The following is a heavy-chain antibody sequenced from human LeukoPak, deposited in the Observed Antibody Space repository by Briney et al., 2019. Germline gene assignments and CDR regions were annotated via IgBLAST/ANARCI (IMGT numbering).Heavy chain of an antibody. V-gene: IGHV3-74*01. CDR1: GFTFSSYW. D-gene: IGHD3-10*01. J-gene: IGHJ5*01. CDR2: IESNGLT. CDR3: AKAATYFYDSVTYDWFES. Sequence: GGFLRLSCEASGFTFSSYWMHWVRQIPGKGLMWVSRIESNGLTLYADSVRDRFTISRDNGKSTIYLQMNSLRVDDTAIYYCAKAATYFYDSVTYDWFESWGQGTLVTVSS.